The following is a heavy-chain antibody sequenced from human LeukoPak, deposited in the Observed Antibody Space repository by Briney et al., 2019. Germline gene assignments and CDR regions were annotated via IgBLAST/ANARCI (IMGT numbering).Heavy chain of an antibody. J-gene: IGHJ4*02. V-gene: IGHV1-2*04. CDR2: INPNSGGT. D-gene: IGHD3-10*01. CDR3: ARGYDGWFGELLGPYCFDY. Sequence: ASVKVSCKASGYTFTGYYMHWVRQAPGQGLEWMGWINPNSGGTNYAQKFQGWVTMTRDTSISTAYMELSRQRSDDTAVYYCARGYDGWFGELLGPYCFDYWGQGTLVTVSS. CDR1: GYTFTGYY.